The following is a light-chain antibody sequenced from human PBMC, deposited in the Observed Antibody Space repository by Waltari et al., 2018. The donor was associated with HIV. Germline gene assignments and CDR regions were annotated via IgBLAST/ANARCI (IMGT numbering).Light chain of an antibody. CDR2: DEA. V-gene: IGKV3-15*01. Sequence: EIVMTPSPATLSVCPGERATLSCRASQSVSSNLAWYQPKPGQAPRLLIYDEATRATVIPARFSGSGSWTDFSLTITSLQSEDFAVYYCLQYNNWGTFGQGTKVEIK. J-gene: IGKJ1*01. CDR1: QSVSSN. CDR3: LQYNNWGT.